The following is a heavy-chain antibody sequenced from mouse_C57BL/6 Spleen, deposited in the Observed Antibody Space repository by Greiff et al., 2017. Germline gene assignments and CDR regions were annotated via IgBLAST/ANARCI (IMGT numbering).Heavy chain of an antibody. Sequence: QVQLQQPGAELVKPGASVKLSCKASGYTFTSYWMPWVKQRPGQGLEWIGTIHPNRGSTNYNETFKSKATLTVDQSSSTAYMQLSSLTSEDSAVYDGAGADYCGSGECWDLDVWGTGTTVTVSS. CDR3: AGADYCGSGECWDLDV. CDR1: GYTFTSYW. V-gene: IGHV1-64*01. D-gene: IGHD1-1*01. J-gene: IGHJ1*03. CDR2: IHPNRGST.